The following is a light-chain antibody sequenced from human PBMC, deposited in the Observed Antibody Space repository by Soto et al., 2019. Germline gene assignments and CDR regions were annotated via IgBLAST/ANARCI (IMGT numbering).Light chain of an antibody. Sequence: EIVLTQSPGTLSLSPGTRAPLSCRASQNISNYLIWYQQKPGQAPRLLIYDVSNRATGIPARFSGSGSGTDFTLTISSLEPEDFAVYYCQQRSNWPRTFGQGTKVDIK. CDR1: QNISNY. V-gene: IGKV3-11*01. CDR3: QQRSNWPRT. J-gene: IGKJ1*01. CDR2: DVS.